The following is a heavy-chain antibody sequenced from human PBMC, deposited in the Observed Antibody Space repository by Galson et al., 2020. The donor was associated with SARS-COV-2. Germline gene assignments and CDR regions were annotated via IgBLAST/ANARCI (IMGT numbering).Heavy chain of an antibody. CDR2: INPNSGGT. D-gene: IGHD4-17*01. CDR1: GYTFTGYY. CDR3: ARSWLGTTVTTLRNSDAFDI. Sequence: ASVKVSCKASGYTFTGYYMHWVRQAPGQGLEWMGWINPNSGGTNYAQKFQGWVTMTRDTSISTAYMELSRLRSDDTAVYYCARSWLGTTVTTLRNSDAFDIWGQGTMVTVSS. J-gene: IGHJ3*02. V-gene: IGHV1-2*04.